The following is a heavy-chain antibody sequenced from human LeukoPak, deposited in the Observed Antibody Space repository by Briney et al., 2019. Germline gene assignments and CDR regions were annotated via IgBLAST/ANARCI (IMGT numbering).Heavy chain of an antibody. CDR3: ARDARYCTGGSRWYFDH. J-gene: IGHJ4*02. Sequence: GASVRVSCKASRYTFTAYYMPCVRQAPGHGGGWMCCMNLKSGGPTFAQRLQGRVTMNRARSISTASMDLSRLTSDDTAVYYCARDARYCTGGSRWYFDHWGQRTPVSVSP. V-gene: IGHV1-2*02. CDR2: MNLKSGGP. CDR1: RYTFTAYY. D-gene: IGHD2-15*01.